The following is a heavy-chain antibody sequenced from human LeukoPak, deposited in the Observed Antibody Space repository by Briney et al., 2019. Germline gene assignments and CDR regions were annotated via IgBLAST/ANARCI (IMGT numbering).Heavy chain of an antibody. D-gene: IGHD6-13*01. Sequence: PGGSLRVSCADSGFTFSSYWMHWVRQAPGKGLVWVSRINSDGSITTYADSVKGRFTISRDNAKNTLYLQMNSLRAEDTAVYYCAGGISATGGGWGQGTMVTVS. CDR2: INSDGSIT. J-gene: IGHJ3*01. CDR1: GFTFSSYW. V-gene: IGHV3-74*01. CDR3: AGGISATGGG.